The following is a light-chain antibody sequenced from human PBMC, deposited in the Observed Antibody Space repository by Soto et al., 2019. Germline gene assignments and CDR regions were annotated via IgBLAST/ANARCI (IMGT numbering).Light chain of an antibody. Sequence: QSVLTHPPSASWSPGQSVTISCTGTNNDIGGYTYVSWYQQLPGKAPKLMIYEVNKRPSGIPDRFSGSKSGNTASLTVSGLQPEDEAEYFCSSYSRSINYVFGTGTKVTVL. V-gene: IGLV2-8*01. CDR1: NNDIGGYTY. CDR2: EVN. J-gene: IGLJ1*01. CDR3: SSYSRSINYV.